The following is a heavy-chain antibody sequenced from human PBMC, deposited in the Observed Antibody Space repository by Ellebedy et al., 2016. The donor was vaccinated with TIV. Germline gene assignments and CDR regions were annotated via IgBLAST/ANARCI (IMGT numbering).Heavy chain of an antibody. D-gene: IGHD3-10*01. Sequence: MPSETLSLTCTVSGGSISSGGYYWSWIRQHPGKGLEWIGYIYYSGSTYYNPSLKSLVTISVDTSKNQFSLKLSSVTAADTAVYYCAKGVRGVPYYYYGMDVWGQGTTVTVSS. V-gene: IGHV4-31*01. CDR2: IYYSGST. CDR1: GGSISSGGYY. J-gene: IGHJ6*02. CDR3: AKGVRGVPYYYYGMDV.